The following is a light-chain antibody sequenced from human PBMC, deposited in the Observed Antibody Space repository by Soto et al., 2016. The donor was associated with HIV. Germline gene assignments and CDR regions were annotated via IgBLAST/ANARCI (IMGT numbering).Light chain of an antibody. Sequence: DIVMTQSPVSLPVTPGEAASISCRSSQTLLHSNAYNYLDWYVQKPGQSPQLLISLGSNRASGVPDRFSGSGSGTDFTLKINRVEAEDVGLYYCMQTLRIPWTFGQGTKVEIK. CDR3: MQTLRIPWT. CDR1: QTLLHSNAYNY. CDR2: LGS. J-gene: IGKJ1*01. V-gene: IGKV2-28*01.